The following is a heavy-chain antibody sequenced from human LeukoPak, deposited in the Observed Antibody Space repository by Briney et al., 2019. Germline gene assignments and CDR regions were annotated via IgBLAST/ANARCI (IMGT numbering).Heavy chain of an antibody. J-gene: IGHJ4*02. CDR1: GGSFSGYY. CDR2: INHSGST. CDR3: ARGPSPGGLAYYFDY. D-gene: IGHD6-19*01. V-gene: IGHV4-34*01. Sequence: PSETLSLTCAVYGGSFSGYYWSWIRQPPGKGLEWIGEINHSGSTNYNPSLKGRVTISVDTSKNQFSLKLSSVTAADTAVYYCARGPSPGGLAYYFDYWGQGTLVTVSS.